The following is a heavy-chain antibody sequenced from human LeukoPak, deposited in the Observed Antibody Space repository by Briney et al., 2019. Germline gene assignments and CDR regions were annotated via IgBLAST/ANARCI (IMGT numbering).Heavy chain of an antibody. CDR3: ARDAGGSLTRYMNA. CDR2: IFHSGST. V-gene: IGHV4-59*12. CDR1: GGSISSYY. D-gene: IGHD1-1*01. Sequence: SETLSLTCTVSGGSISSYYWSWIRQPPGEGLEWIAYIFHSGSTNYNSSLKSRVTISIDTSKNHFSLKLNSVTAADTAVYYCARDAGGSLTRYMNAWGKGTTVTVSS. J-gene: IGHJ6*04.